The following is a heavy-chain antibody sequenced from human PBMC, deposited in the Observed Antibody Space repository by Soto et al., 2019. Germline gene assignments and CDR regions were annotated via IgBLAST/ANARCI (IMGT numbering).Heavy chain of an antibody. CDR1: GYTFTSYA. D-gene: IGHD2-2*01. Sequence: ASVKVSCKASGYTFTSYAMHWVRQAPGQRLEWMGWINAGNGNTKYSQKFQGRVTITRDTSASTAYMELSSLRSEDTAVYYCARSYGEYQLLWYWGQGTLVTVSS. CDR2: INAGNGNT. V-gene: IGHV1-3*01. J-gene: IGHJ4*02. CDR3: ARSYGEYQLLWY.